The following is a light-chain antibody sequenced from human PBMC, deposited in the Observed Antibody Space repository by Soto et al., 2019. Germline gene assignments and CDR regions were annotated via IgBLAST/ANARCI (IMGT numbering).Light chain of an antibody. Sequence: QAVVTQEPSLTVSPGGTVTLTCGSSTGAVTSGHFPYWFQQKPGQAPRTLIYDTTNRHSWTPSRFSGFLLGGKAALTLSGAQPEDEAEYYCLITYTGTWVFGGGTQLPVL. CDR3: LITYTGTWV. CDR2: DTT. V-gene: IGLV7-46*01. CDR1: TGAVTSGHF. J-gene: IGLJ3*02.